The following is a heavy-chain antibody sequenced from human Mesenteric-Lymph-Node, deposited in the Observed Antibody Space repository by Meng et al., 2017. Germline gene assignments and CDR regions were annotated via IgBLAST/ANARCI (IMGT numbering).Heavy chain of an antibody. J-gene: IGHJ4*02. Sequence: GGSLRLSCVASGFSFRSYAMSWVRQAPGKGLEWVSSISSGGITDYADSVKGRFTVSRDNSNNSLYLQMNSLRVEDTAVYYCAKRLYSGSYYCLDHWGQGTLVTVSS. CDR3: AKRLYSGSYYCLDH. D-gene: IGHD1-26*01. CDR2: ISSGGIT. CDR1: GFSFRSYA. V-gene: IGHV3-23*01.